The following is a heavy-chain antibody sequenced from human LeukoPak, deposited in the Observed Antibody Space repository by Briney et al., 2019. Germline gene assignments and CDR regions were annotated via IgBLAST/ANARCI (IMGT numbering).Heavy chain of an antibody. Sequence: GGSLTLSCAASGFIFSDYYMSWIRQAPGKGLEWLSYISSSIYTSYADSVKGWFTISRDNAKNSLYLQLNSLRAEDTAVYYCARGSPPDYWGQGTLVTVSS. J-gene: IGHJ4*02. V-gene: IGHV3-11*05. CDR1: GFIFSDYY. CDR2: ISSSIYT. CDR3: ARGSPPDY. D-gene: IGHD2-15*01.